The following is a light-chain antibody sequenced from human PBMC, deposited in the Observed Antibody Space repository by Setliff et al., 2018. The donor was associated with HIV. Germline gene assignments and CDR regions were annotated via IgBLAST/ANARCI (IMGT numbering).Light chain of an antibody. Sequence: QSALTQPASVSGSPGQSITIPCTGTSSDVGRYNFVSWYQQHPGKVPKLIIFDVTNRPSGVSSRFSGSKSVNAASLTISGLQAEDEADYYCSSNTSSTTVVFGGGTKVTVL. V-gene: IGLV2-14*03. CDR2: DVT. J-gene: IGLJ2*01. CDR3: SSNTSSTTVV. CDR1: SSDVGRYNF.